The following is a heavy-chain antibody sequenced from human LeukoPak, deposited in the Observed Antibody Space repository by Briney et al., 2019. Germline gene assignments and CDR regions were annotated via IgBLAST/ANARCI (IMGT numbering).Heavy chain of an antibody. J-gene: IGHJ5*02. CDR3: ARDVTYYGGDWFDP. CDR1: GFTFSSSA. D-gene: IGHD4-23*01. V-gene: IGHV3-48*04. CDR2: ISSGTSTV. Sequence: GGSLRLSCAASGFTFSSSAMNWVRQAPGKGLEWVSYISSGTSTVYYADSVKGRFTISRDNAKNSLYLQMNSLRAEDTAVYYCARDVTYYGGDWFDPWGQGTLVTVSS.